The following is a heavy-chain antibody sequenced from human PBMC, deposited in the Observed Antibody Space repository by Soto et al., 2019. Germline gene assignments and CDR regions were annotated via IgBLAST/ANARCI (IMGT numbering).Heavy chain of an antibody. CDR1: GFIFSDYY. CDR2: ISCDGSLK. Sequence: GGSLRLSCATSGFIFSDYYMQWVRQVPGKGLEWVAVISCDGSLKLYEDSVKGRFTISRDNSRNTLYLEMNGLRPEDTAVYYCAKEADYCVSSKYDNWGRGTLVTVSS. D-gene: IGHD2-21*01. V-gene: IGHV3-30*18. CDR3: AKEADYCVSSKYDN. J-gene: IGHJ4*02.